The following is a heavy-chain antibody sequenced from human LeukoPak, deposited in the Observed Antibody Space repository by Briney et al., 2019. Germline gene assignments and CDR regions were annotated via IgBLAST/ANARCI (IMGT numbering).Heavy chain of an antibody. CDR2: IYHSGST. Sequence: PSGTLSLTCAVSGGSISSSNWWSWVRPPPGKGLEWIGEIYHSGSTNYNPSLKSRVTISVDKSKNQFSLKLSSVTAADTAVYYCARSCSSTSCCSSADWFDPWGQGTLVTVSS. CDR3: ARSCSSTSCCSSADWFDP. D-gene: IGHD2-2*01. V-gene: IGHV4-4*02. J-gene: IGHJ5*02. CDR1: GGSISSSNW.